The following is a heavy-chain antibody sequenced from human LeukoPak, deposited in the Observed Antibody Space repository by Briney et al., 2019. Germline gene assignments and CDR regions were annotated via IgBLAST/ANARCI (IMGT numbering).Heavy chain of an antibody. CDR3: ARDGAHKNHYYSYYYMDV. Sequence: PSETLSLTCTVSGGSISSYYWSWIRQPPGKGLEWIGRISSSGSTNYNPSLKSRVTISVDTSKNQFSLKLSSVTAADTAVYYCARDGAHKNHYYSYYYMDVWGKGTTVTVSS. CDR2: ISSSGST. J-gene: IGHJ6*03. V-gene: IGHV4-59*01. CDR1: GGSISSYY. D-gene: IGHD3-16*01.